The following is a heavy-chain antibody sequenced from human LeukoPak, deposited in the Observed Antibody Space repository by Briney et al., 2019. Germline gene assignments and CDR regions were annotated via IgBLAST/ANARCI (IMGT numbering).Heavy chain of an antibody. CDR2: IKQDGSET. CDR1: GFTFRNYW. V-gene: IGHV3-7*03. J-gene: IGHJ6*02. Sequence: GGSLRLSCEVSGFTFRNYWMNWVRQAPGKGLEWVANIKQDGSETYYVDSVKGRFTISRDNAQNSLSLQMNSLRAEDTAVYYCVREIRETVITRHYYYGIDVWDQGTTVTVSS. CDR3: VREIRETVITRHYYYGIDV. D-gene: IGHD1-7*01.